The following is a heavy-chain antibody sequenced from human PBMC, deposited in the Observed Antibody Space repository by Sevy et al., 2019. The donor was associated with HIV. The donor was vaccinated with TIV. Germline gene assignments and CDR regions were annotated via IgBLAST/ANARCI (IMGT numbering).Heavy chain of an antibody. J-gene: IGHJ3*02. CDR1: GYSFTSYW. V-gene: IGHV5-51*01. D-gene: IGHD3-10*01. Sequence: GESLKISCKGSGYSFTSYWIGWVRQMPGKGLEWMGIIYPGDSDTRYSPSFQGQVTISADKSISTAYLQWSSLKASDTAMYYCARHVRALGLGSYLAFDIWGQGTMVTVSS. CDR3: ARHVRALGLGSYLAFDI. CDR2: IYPGDSDT.